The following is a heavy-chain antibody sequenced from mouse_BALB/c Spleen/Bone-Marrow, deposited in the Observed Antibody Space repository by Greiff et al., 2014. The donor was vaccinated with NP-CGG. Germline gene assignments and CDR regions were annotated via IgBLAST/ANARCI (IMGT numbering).Heavy chain of an antibody. CDR1: GYTFTSYW. CDR2: IYPSDSYT. CDR3: TRKYGPLYYFDY. J-gene: IGHJ2*01. Sequence: VQLQESGAELVRPGASVKLSCKASGYTFTSYWVNWVKQRPGQGLEWIGNIYPSDSYTNYNQKFKDKATLTVDKSSSTAYMQLSSPTSRDSAVYYCTRKYGPLYYFDYWGQGTTLTVSS. D-gene: IGHD2-10*02. V-gene: IGHV1-69*02.